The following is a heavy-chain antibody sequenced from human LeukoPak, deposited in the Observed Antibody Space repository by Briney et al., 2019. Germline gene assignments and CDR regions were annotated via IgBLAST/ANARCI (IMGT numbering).Heavy chain of an antibody. V-gene: IGHV4-34*01. J-gene: IGHJ5*02. CDR3: ERRGSSSWYHSFWFDP. D-gene: IGHD6-13*01. CDR1: GGSFSGYY. CDR2: INHSGST. Sequence: PSETLSLTCAVYGGSFSGYYWSWIRQPPGKGLEWIGEINHSGSTNYNPSLKSRVTISVDTSKNQFSLKLSSVTAADTAVYYCERRGSSSWYHSFWFDPWGQGTLVTVSS.